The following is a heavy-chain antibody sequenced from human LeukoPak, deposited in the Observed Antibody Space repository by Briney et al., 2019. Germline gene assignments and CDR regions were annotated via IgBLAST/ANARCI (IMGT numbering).Heavy chain of an antibody. Sequence: GGSLRLSCAASGFTFSTYWMSWVRQTPGKGLEGVATIKLDGSEKYYVDSVKGRFTISRDNAKNSLYLQMNSLRAEDTAVYYCARDRSDILTGYNDAFDIWGQGTMVTVSS. CDR3: ARDRSDILTGYNDAFDI. V-gene: IGHV3-7*01. J-gene: IGHJ3*02. CDR1: GFTFSTYW. CDR2: IKLDGSEK. D-gene: IGHD3-9*01.